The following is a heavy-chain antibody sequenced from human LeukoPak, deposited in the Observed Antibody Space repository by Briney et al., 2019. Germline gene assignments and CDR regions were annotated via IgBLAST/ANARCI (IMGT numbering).Heavy chain of an antibody. Sequence: GASVKVSCKASGYTFTGYYMHWVRQAPGQGLEWMGWINPNSGGTNYAQKFQGWVTMTRGTSISTAYMELSRLRSDDTAVYYCARSPSSMVLDYWGQGTLVTVSS. D-gene: IGHD3-10*01. CDR1: GYTFTGYY. J-gene: IGHJ4*02. CDR3: ARSPSSMVLDY. CDR2: INPNSGGT. V-gene: IGHV1-2*04.